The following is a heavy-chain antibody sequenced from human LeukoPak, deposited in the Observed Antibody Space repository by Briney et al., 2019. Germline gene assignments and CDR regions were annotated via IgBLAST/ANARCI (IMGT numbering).Heavy chain of an antibody. D-gene: IGHD1-26*01. Sequence: SETLSLTCTVSGGSISSSSYYWGWIRQPPGKGLEWIGSIYYSGSTYYNPSLKSRVTISVDTSKNQFSLKLSSVTAADTAVYYCARDRRRDLLHAFDIWGQGTMVTVSS. CDR2: IYYSGST. J-gene: IGHJ3*02. V-gene: IGHV4-39*07. CDR1: GGSISSSSYY. CDR3: ARDRRRDLLHAFDI.